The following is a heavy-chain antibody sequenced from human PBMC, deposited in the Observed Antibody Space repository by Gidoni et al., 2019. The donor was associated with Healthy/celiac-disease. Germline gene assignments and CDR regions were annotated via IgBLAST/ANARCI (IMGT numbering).Heavy chain of an antibody. V-gene: IGHV2-26*01. CDR3: ARSTSGYYTNYYYYGMDV. CDR1: GFSLSNARMG. CDR2: IFSNDEK. J-gene: IGHJ6*02. D-gene: IGHD3-3*01. Sequence: QVTLKESGPVLVKPTETLTLTCTVSGFSLSNARMGVSWIRQPPGKALEWLAHIFSNDEKSYSTSLKSRLTISKDTSKSQVVLTMTNMDPVDTATYYCARSTSGYYTNYYYYGMDVWGQGTTVTVSS.